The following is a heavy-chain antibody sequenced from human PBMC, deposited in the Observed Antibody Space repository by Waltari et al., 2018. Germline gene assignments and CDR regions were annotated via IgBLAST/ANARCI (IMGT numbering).Heavy chain of an antibody. CDR1: GGSISSGGYS. Sequence: QLQLQESGSGLVKPSQTLSLTCAVSGGSISSGGYSWSWIRQPPGKGLEWIGYIYHSGSTYYNPSLKSRVTISVDRSKNQFSLKLSSVTAADTAVYYCARGITMVQGVNWFDPWGQGTLVTVSS. J-gene: IGHJ5*02. CDR2: IYHSGST. D-gene: IGHD3-10*01. V-gene: IGHV4-30-2*01. CDR3: ARGITMVQGVNWFDP.